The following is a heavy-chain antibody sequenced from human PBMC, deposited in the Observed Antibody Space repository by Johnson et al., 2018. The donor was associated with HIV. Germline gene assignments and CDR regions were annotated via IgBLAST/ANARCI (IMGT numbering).Heavy chain of an antibody. V-gene: IGHV3-20*04. Sequence: VQLVESGGGVVRPGGSLRLSCSASGFTFDDYGINWVRQAPGRGLEWVSGINWNGGSTGYADSVKGRFTISRDNSKNTLYLQMNSLRAEDTAVYYCARKQWLAKISSDAFDFWGQGTMVTVSS. J-gene: IGHJ3*01. CDR2: INWNGGST. CDR1: GFTFDDYG. D-gene: IGHD6-19*01. CDR3: ARKQWLAKISSDAFDF.